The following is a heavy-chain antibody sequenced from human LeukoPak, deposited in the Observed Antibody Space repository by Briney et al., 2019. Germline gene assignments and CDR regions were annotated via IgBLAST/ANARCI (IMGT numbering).Heavy chain of an antibody. CDR1: GFIFNNYA. J-gene: IGHJ4*02. D-gene: IGHD6-19*01. CDR2: ISWNSGSI. CDR3: AKDNRRHYTSGPNPDSLH. Sequence: GRSLRLSCAGSGFIFNNYAMHWVRQPPGKGLEWVSGISWNSGSIDYADSVKGRFTISRDNAKNSLYLQMNSLRVGDTAFYYCAKDNRRHYTSGPNPDSLHWGQGALVTVSS. V-gene: IGHV3-9*01.